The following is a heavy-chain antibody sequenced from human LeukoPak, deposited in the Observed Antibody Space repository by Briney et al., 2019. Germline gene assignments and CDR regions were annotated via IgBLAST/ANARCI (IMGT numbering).Heavy chain of an antibody. J-gene: IGHJ4*02. Sequence: GASVKVSCKASGYTFTSYYMHWVRQAPGQGLEWMGIINPSGGSTSYAQKFQGRVTMTEDTSTDTAYMELSSLRSEDTAVYYCATDYLLGQRWLQPNWGQGTLVTVSS. CDR3: ATDYLLGQRWLQPN. CDR2: INPSGGST. D-gene: IGHD5-24*01. V-gene: IGHV1-46*01. CDR1: GYTFTSYY.